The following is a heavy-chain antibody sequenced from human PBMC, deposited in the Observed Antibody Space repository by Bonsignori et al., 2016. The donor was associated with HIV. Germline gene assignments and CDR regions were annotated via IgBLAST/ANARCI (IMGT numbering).Heavy chain of an antibody. D-gene: IGHD5-24*01. CDR2: ISSSSSYI. CDR3: ARDRRWLQGGELRVKYDAFDI. Sequence: VRQAPGKGLEWVSSISSSSSYIYYADSVKGRFTISRDNAKNSLYLQMNSLRAEDTAVYYCARDRRWLQGGELRVKYDAFDIWGQGTMVTVSS. V-gene: IGHV3-21*01. J-gene: IGHJ3*02.